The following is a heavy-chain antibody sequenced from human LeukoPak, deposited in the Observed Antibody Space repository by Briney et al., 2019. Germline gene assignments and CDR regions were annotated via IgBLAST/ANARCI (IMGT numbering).Heavy chain of an antibody. Sequence: SGGSLRLSCAASGFTFSSYSMNWVRQAPGKGLEWVSSISSSSSYIYYADSVKGRLTISRDNAKNSLYLQMNSLRAEDTAVYYCAREVRYYDSSGYYSDAFDIWGQGTMVTVSS. D-gene: IGHD3-22*01. V-gene: IGHV3-21*01. CDR1: GFTFSSYS. CDR3: AREVRYYDSSGYYSDAFDI. J-gene: IGHJ3*02. CDR2: ISSSSSYI.